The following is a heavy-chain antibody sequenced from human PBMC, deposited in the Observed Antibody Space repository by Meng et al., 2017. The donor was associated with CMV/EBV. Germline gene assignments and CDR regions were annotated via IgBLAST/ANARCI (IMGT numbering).Heavy chain of an antibody. Sequence: SETLSLTCTVSGGSVSSGSYYWSWIRQPPGKGLEWIGYIYYSGSTNYSPSLKSRVTISVDTSKNQFSLKLSSVTAADTAVYYCARVWWELPLGGFYYYYGMDVWGQGTTVTVSS. J-gene: IGHJ6*02. V-gene: IGHV4-61*01. CDR3: ARVWWELPLGGFYYYYGMDV. CDR1: GGSVSSGSYY. CDR2: IYYSGST. D-gene: IGHD1-26*01.